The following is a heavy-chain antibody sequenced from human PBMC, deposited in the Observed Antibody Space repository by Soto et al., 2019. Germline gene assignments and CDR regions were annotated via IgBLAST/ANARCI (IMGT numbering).Heavy chain of an antibody. CDR3: AGDHPRKNYSGNYYYEMDV. CDR1: GGTFTTSA. D-gene: IGHD4-4*01. Sequence: QVQLVQSGAEVKKPGSSVKVSCKASGGTFTTSAISWVRQAPGQGLEWMGGIIPIFSTADNAQKFQGRVTITTDAFTTTTYMELSNMRPEDMTVYYCAGDHPRKNYSGNYYYEMDVWGQGTTVTVSS. CDR2: IIPIFSTA. V-gene: IGHV1-69*05. J-gene: IGHJ6*02.